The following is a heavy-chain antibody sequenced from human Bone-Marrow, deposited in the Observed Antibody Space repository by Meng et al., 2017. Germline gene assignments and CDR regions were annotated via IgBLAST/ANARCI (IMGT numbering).Heavy chain of an antibody. CDR1: GFTLANYG. Sequence: GESLKTSCRTSGFTLANYGMGWIRQAPGKGLEWVATISNGVENKHYADSVMGRFTVSRDNSKNTVYLQLASLTAEDTAVYYCVRDCCTDIGPIDSWGQGTVVTVSS. CDR2: ISNGVENK. J-gene: IGHJ4*02. CDR3: VRDCCTDIGPIDS. D-gene: IGHD2-8*02. V-gene: IGHV3-23*01.